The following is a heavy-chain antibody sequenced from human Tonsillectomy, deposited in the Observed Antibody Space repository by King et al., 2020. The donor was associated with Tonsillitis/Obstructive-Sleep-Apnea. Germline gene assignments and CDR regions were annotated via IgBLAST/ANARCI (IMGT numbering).Heavy chain of an antibody. CDR1: GGSISSGGYY. CDR3: AREGDYYDSSGYFYATFDI. D-gene: IGHD3-22*01. J-gene: IGHJ4*02. V-gene: IGHV4-31*03. CDR2: IYYSGSA. Sequence: VQLQESGPGLVKPSQTLSLTCTVSGGSISSGGYYWSWIRQHPGKGLEWIGYIYYSGSAYYNPSLKSRVTISLDTFKNQFSLKLSSVTAADTAVYYCAREGDYYDSSGYFYATFDIWGQGTLVTVSS.